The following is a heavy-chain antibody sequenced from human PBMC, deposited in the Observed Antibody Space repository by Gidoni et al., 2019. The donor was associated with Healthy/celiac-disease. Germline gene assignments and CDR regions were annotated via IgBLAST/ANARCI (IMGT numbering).Heavy chain of an antibody. CDR3: ARESSGGGYGTYYYGMDV. CDR1: GGSISSYY. J-gene: IGHJ6*02. D-gene: IGHD3-16*01. V-gene: IGHV4-59*01. CDR2: IYYSGST. Sequence: QVQLQESGPGLVKPSETLSLTCTVSGGSISSYYWSWIRQPPGKGLEWIGYIYYSGSTNYNPSLKSRVTISVDTSKNQFSLKLSSVTAADTAVYYCARESSGGGYGTYYYGMDVWGQGTTVTVSS.